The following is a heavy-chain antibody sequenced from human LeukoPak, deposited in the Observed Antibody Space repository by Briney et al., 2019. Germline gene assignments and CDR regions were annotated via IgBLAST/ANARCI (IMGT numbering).Heavy chain of an antibody. D-gene: IGHD5-24*01. CDR3: ARGVDGYTAYYFDY. CDR2: ISNDGSNK. Sequence: TGGSLRLSCAASGFTFSRDVMHWVRQAPGKGLEWVADISNDGSNKNNADSVRGRFTISRDNSKNTLYPQMNSLRAEDTAVYYCARGVDGYTAYYFDYWGQGTLVTVSS. J-gene: IGHJ4*02. V-gene: IGHV3-30-3*01. CDR1: GFTFSRDV.